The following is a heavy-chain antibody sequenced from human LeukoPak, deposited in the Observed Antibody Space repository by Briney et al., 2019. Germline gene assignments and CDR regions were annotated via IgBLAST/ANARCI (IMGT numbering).Heavy chain of an antibody. CDR1: GFTFSSYS. J-gene: IGHJ6*02. CDR2: INSDGSST. Sequence: GGSLRLSCAASGFTFSSYSMNWVRQAPGKGLVWVSRINSDGSSTSYADSVKGRFTISRDNAKNTLYLQMNSLRAEDTAVYYCARAPLPTYYYYYGMDVWGQGTTVTVSS. V-gene: IGHV3-74*01. CDR3: ARAPLPTYYYYYGMDV.